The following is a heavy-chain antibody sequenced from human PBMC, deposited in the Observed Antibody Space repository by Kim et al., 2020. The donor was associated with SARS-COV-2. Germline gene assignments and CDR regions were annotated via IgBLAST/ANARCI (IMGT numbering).Heavy chain of an antibody. CDR1: GFTFDDYA. D-gene: IGHD3-22*01. Sequence: GGSLRLSCAASGFTFDDYAMHWVRQAPGKGLEWVSGSSWNSGSIGYADSVKGRFTISRDNAKNSLYLQMNSLRAEDTALYYCAKEAHDMGIFDYWGQGTLVTVSS. V-gene: IGHV3-9*01. CDR3: AKEAHDMGIFDY. CDR2: SSWNSGSI. J-gene: IGHJ4*02.